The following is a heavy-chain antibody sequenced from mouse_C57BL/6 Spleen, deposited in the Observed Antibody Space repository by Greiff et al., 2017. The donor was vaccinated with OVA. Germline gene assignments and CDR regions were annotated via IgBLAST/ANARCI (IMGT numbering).Heavy chain of an antibody. J-gene: IGHJ3*01. CDR3: ARNSVYYDYEEGFAY. CDR1: GFSLTSYG. CDR2: IWSGGST. Sequence: VQLVESGPGLVQPSQSLSITCTVSGFSLTSYGVHWVRQSPGKGLEWLGVIWSGGSTDYNAAFISRLSISKDNSKSQVFFKMNSLQADDTAIYYCARNSVYYDYEEGFAYWGQGTLVTVSA. D-gene: IGHD2-4*01. V-gene: IGHV2-2*01.